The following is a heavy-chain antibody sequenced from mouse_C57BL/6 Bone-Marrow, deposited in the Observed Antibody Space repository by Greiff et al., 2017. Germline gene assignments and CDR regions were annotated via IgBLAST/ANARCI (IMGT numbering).Heavy chain of an antibody. CDR1: GYSFTGYF. CDR3: ARMSTGDAMDY. D-gene: IGHD1-1*01. CDR2: INPYNGDT. V-gene: IGHV1-20*01. Sequence: EVQLQQPGPELVKPGYSVKISCKASGYSFTGYFMNWVMQSHGKSLEWIGRINPYNGDTFYNQKFKGKATLTVDKSSSTAHMGLRSLTSEDSAVYYCARMSTGDAMDYWGQGTSVTVSS. J-gene: IGHJ4*01.